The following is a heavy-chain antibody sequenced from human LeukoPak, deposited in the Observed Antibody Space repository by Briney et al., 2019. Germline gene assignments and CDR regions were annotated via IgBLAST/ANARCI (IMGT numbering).Heavy chain of an antibody. D-gene: IGHD3/OR15-3a*01. CDR1: GGSISSSNW. V-gene: IGHV4-4*02. J-gene: IGHJ5*02. CDR2: IYHSGST. Sequence: SGTLSLTCAVSGGSISSSNWWSWVRQPPGKGLEWIGEIYHSGSTNYNPSLKSRVTISVDRSKNQFSLKLSSVTAADTAVYYCARMLGTGYYYFPRNWFDPWGQGTLVTVSS. CDR3: ARMLGTGYYYFPRNWFDP.